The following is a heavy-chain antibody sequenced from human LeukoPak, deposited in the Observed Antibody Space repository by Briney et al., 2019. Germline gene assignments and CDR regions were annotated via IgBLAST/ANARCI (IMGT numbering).Heavy chain of an antibody. CDR1: GFTLSSYS. CDR3: ARGGVGLVIIPGWEYDYYGMDV. J-gene: IGHJ6*02. V-gene: IGHV3-21*01. Sequence: GGSLRLSCAASGFTLSSYSMNWVRQAPGKGVEGVSSISISSTYKYYADSVKGRFTISRDNAKNSLYLQMNSLRAEDTAVYYCARGGVGLVIIPGWEYDYYGMDVWGQGTTVTVSS. D-gene: IGHD3/OR15-3a*01. CDR2: ISISSTYK.